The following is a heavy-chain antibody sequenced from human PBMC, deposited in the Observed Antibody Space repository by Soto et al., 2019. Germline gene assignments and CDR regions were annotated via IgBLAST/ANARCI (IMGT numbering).Heavy chain of an antibody. J-gene: IGHJ5*02. CDR2: IYHSGST. V-gene: IGHV4-30-2*01. D-gene: IGHD2-2*02. Sequence: SETLSLTCAVSGGSISSGGYSWSWIRQPPGKGLEWIGYIYHSGSTYYNPSLKSRVTISVDRSKNQFSLKLSSVTAADTAVYYCARAIVVVPAAIGMYIVATPRGSWFHPWGPGTLVTVS. CDR1: GGSISSGGYS. CDR3: ARAIVVVPAAIGMYIVATPRGSWFHP.